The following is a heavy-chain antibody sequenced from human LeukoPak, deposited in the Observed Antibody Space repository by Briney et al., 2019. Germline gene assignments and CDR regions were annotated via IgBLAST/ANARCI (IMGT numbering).Heavy chain of an antibody. Sequence: KASETLSLTCTVSGGSISSYYWSWIRQPPGKGLEWIGYIYYSGSTNYNPSLKSRVTISVDTSKNQFSLKLSSVTAADTAVYYCARGGRATVTTRWFDPWGQGALVTVSS. CDR2: IYYSGST. D-gene: IGHD4-17*01. CDR3: ARGGRATVTTRWFDP. J-gene: IGHJ5*02. V-gene: IGHV4-59*01. CDR1: GGSISSYY.